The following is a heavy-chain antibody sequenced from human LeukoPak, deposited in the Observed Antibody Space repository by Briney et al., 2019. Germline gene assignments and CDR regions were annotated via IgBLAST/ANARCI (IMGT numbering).Heavy chain of an antibody. D-gene: IGHD3-9*01. CDR3: ASSVLRYFDWFGY. Sequence: PSETLSLTCTVSGGSISSYYWSWIRQPPGKGLEWIGYIYYSGSTNYNPSLKSRVTLSVDTSKNQFSLKLSCMTAAEPAVYYCASSVLRYFDWFGYWGQGTLVTVSS. CDR1: GGSISSYY. J-gene: IGHJ5*01. V-gene: IGHV4-59*01. CDR2: IYYSGST.